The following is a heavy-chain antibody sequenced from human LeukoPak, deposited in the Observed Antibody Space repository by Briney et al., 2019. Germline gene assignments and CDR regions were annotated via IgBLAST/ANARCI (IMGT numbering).Heavy chain of an antibody. CDR1: VYTFTDYN. J-gene: IGHJ4*02. D-gene: IGHD3-10*01. V-gene: IGHV1-2*02. CDR3: TVWFGELTH. CDR2: ISPNSGDT. Sequence: ASVKVSCKASVYTFTDYNIHWVRQAPGQGLEWMGWISPNSGDTNYAQKFQGRVAMTRDTSITTAYMELSRLRSDDTAMYYCTVWFGELTHWGQGTLVTVSS.